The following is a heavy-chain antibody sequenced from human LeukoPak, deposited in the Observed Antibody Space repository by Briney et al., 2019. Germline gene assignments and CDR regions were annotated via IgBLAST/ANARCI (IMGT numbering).Heavy chain of an antibody. CDR2: IYYSGST. Sequence: SETLSLTCTVSGGYISSYYWSWIRQPPGKGLERIGYIYYSGSTNYNPSLKSRVTISVDTSKNQFSLKLSSVTAADTAVYYCASTFYGGLRVDYWGQGTLVTVSS. CDR1: GGYISSYY. D-gene: IGHD4-23*01. V-gene: IGHV4-59*08. J-gene: IGHJ4*02. CDR3: ASTFYGGLRVDY.